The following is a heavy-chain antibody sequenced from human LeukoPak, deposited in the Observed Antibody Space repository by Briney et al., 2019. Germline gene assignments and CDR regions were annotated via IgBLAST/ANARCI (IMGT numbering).Heavy chain of an antibody. J-gene: IGHJ2*01. CDR3: ARAPSGWSDYWYFDL. Sequence: GGSLRLSCAPSGFTVSSNYMSWVRQAPEKGLEWVSLIYSGGVTYYADSVKGRFIISRDNSKNTLFLQMNGLRAEDTAVYYCARAPSGWSDYWYFDLWGRGTLVTVSS. CDR2: IYSGGVT. V-gene: IGHV3-53*01. D-gene: IGHD6-19*01. CDR1: GFTVSSNY.